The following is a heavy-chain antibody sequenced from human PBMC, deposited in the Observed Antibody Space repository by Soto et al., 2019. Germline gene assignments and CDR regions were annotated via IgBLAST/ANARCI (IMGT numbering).Heavy chain of an antibody. Sequence: QVQLVESGGGVVQPGRSLRLSCAASGFTFSSYGMHWVRQAPGKGLEWVAVISYDGSNKYYADSVKGRFTISRDNSKNTLYLQMNSLRAEDKAVYYCAKAHSGSYYFDYWGQGTLVTVSS. V-gene: IGHV3-30*18. CDR1: GFTFSSYG. D-gene: IGHD1-26*01. CDR2: ISYDGSNK. CDR3: AKAHSGSYYFDY. J-gene: IGHJ4*02.